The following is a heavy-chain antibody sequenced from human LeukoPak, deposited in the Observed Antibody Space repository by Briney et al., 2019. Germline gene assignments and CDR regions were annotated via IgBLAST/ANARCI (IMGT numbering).Heavy chain of an antibody. CDR3: ARGRGGSSGYYRSG. D-gene: IGHD3-22*01. V-gene: IGHV3-53*01. Sequence: GGSLRLSCAASGFTFSSYAMSWVRQAPGKGLEWVSVIYSGGSTYYADSVKGRFTISRDNSKNTLYLQMNSLRAEDTAVYYCARGRGGSSGYYRSGWGQGTLVTVSS. CDR2: IYSGGST. J-gene: IGHJ4*02. CDR1: GFTFSSYA.